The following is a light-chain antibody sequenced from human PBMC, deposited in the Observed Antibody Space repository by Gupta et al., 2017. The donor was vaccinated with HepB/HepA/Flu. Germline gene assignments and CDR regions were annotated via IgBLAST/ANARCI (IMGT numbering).Light chain of an antibody. CDR1: QGISSY. CDR2: AAS. Sequence: DIQLTQSPSFLSASVGDRVTITCRASQGISSYLAWYQQKPGKAPKLLIYAASTWQRRVPSRFSGSGSGIELPLTISSRQQEDFATYYCHQPKSYPLFTFGHGTKVDIK. CDR3: HQPKSYPLFT. V-gene: IGKV1-9*01. J-gene: IGKJ3*01.